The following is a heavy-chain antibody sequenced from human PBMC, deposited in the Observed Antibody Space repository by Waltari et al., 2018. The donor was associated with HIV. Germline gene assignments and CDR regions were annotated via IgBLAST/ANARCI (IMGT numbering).Heavy chain of an antibody. Sequence: QLQLQESGPGLVQPSETLSLTCTVSGGSISSSSYFWGWLCQSPGQGLDWIGSIFYNGSANYNPSLKSRATLSVDTSKNQFSLKLNSVTAADTAVYYCARSPRGEQWLAYWGQGTLVTVSS. V-gene: IGHV4-39*01. CDR2: IFYNGSA. D-gene: IGHD6-19*01. J-gene: IGHJ1*01. CDR1: GGSISSSSYF. CDR3: ARSPRGEQWLAY.